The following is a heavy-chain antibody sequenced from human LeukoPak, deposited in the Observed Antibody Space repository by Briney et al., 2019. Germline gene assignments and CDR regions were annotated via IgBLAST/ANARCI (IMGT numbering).Heavy chain of an antibody. CDR1: GGSISSYY. J-gene: IGHJ3*02. Sequence: PSETLSLTCTVSGGSISSYYWSWIRQPPGKGLEWIGYIYYSGSTNYNPSLKSRVTISVDTSENQFSLKLSSVTAADTAVYYCAREYSSFDAFDIWGQGTMVTVSS. CDR3: AREYSSFDAFDI. CDR2: IYYSGST. V-gene: IGHV4-59*01. D-gene: IGHD6-6*01.